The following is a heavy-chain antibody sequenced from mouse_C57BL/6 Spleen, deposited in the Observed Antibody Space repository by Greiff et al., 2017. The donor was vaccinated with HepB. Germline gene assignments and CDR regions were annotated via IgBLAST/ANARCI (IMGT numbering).Heavy chain of an antibody. CDR1: GFTFSSYG. V-gene: IGHV5-6*02. J-gene: IGHJ2*01. CDR3: ARQGYYGNSYYFDY. D-gene: IGHD2-1*01. Sequence: DVKLVESGGDLVKPGGSLKLSCAASGFTFSSYGMSWVRQTPDKRLEWVATISSGGSYTYYPDSEKGRFTISRDNAKNTLYLQMSSLKSEDTAMYYCARQGYYGNSYYFDYWGQGTTLTVSS. CDR2: ISSGGSYT.